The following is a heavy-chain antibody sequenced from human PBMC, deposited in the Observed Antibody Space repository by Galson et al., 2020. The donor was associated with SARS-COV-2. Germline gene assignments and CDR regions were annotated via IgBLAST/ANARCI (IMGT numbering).Heavy chain of an antibody. D-gene: IGHD6-13*01. CDR3: ARYSSSWPGLDY. Sequence: SETLSLTCTVSGGSISSSSYYWGWIRQPPGKGLEWIGSIYYSGSTYYNPSLKSRVTISVDTSKNQFSLKLSSVTAADTAVYYCARYSSSWPGLDYWGQGTLVTVSS. J-gene: IGHJ4*02. CDR1: GGSISSSSYY. CDR2: IYYSGST. V-gene: IGHV4-39*07.